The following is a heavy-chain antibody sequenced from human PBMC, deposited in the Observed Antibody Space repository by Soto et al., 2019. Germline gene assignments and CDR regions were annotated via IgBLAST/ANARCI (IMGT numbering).Heavy chain of an antibody. CDR2: IYTSGST. V-gene: IGHV4-4*07. CDR3: ARERRYSGYVLFDY. D-gene: IGHD5-12*01. Sequence: SETLSLTCTVSGGSISSYYWSWIRQPAGRGLEWIGRIYTSGSTNYNPSLKSRVTMSVDTPKNQFSLKLSSVTAADTAVYYCARERRYSGYVLFDYWGQGTLVTVSS. CDR1: GGSISSYY. J-gene: IGHJ4*02.